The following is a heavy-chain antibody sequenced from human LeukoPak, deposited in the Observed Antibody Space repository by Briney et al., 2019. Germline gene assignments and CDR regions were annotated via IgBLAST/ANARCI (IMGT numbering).Heavy chain of an antibody. Sequence: ASVKVSCTASGYTFTSYGISWVRQAPGHGLELMGWISAYNGNTNSAQKLQGRVTMTTDTSTSTAYMELRSLRSDDTAVYYCARVYSYDAFDIWGQGTMVTVSS. CDR1: GYTFTSYG. J-gene: IGHJ3*02. D-gene: IGHD5-18*01. CDR3: ARVYSYDAFDI. V-gene: IGHV1-18*01. CDR2: ISAYNGNT.